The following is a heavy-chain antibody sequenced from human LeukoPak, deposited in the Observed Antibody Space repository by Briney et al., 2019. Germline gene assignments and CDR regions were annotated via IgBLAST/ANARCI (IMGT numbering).Heavy chain of an antibody. CDR2: FDPEDGET. V-gene: IGHV1-24*01. D-gene: IGHD3-10*01. CDR1: GYTLTELS. CDR3: ATYGSGSRQQYNWFGP. J-gene: IGHJ5*02. Sequence: ASVKVSCKVSGYTLTELSMHWVRQAPGKGLEWMGGFDPEDGETIYAQKFQGRVTMTEDTSTDTAYMELSSLRSEDTAVYYCATYGSGSRQQYNWFGPWGQGTLVTVSS.